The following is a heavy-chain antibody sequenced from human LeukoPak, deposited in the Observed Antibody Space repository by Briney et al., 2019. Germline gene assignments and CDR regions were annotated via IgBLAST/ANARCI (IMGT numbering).Heavy chain of an antibody. J-gene: IGHJ4*02. CDR3: ARVGRNSDYDALGY. CDR1: GGSISSYY. CDR2: IYTSGST. D-gene: IGHD5-12*01. Sequence: PSETLSLTCTVSGGSISSYYWSWIRQPAGKGLEWVGRIYTSGSTNYNPSLKSRVTISADTSKNQFSLKLSSVTAADTAVYYCARVGRNSDYDALGYWGQGTLVTVSS. V-gene: IGHV4-4*07.